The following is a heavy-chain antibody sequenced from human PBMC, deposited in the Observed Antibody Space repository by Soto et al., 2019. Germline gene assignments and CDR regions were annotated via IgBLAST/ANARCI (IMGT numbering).Heavy chain of an antibody. CDR2: IYYSGST. D-gene: IGHD7-27*01. V-gene: IGHV4-59*02. CDR3: ARTSALPLGYPHGMDV. CDR1: GWSVSSYY. Sequence: TEAVSITFAGSGWSVSSYYWSWIRQPPGKGLEWIGYIYYSGSTNYSTSLKTRLTISRDTSKNQVVLTMTNMDPVDTATYYCARTSALPLGYPHGMDVWGQGTTVNLSS. J-gene: IGHJ6*02.